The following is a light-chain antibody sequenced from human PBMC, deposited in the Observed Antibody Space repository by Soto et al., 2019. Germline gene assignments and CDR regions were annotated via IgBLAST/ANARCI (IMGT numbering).Light chain of an antibody. CDR1: QSVSSN. Sequence: EIVMTQSPATLSVSPGERATLSCRASQSVSSNLAWYQQKPGQAPRLLIYGASTRATGIPARFSGSGPGTEFTLTISSLQSEDFATYYCQQYNESPWTFGQGTKVEIK. CDR2: GAS. J-gene: IGKJ1*01. V-gene: IGKV3D-15*01. CDR3: QQYNESPWT.